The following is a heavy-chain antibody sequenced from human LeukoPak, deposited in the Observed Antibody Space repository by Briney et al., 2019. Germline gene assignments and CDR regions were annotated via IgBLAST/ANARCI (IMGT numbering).Heavy chain of an antibody. Sequence: PGGSLRLSCAASGFTFSNYWMSWVRQAPGKGLEWVANIKQDGSEKYYVDSVKGRFTISRDNAENLMFLQMNSLRAEDTAVYYCARDRLSSGSCDYWGQGTLVTVSS. J-gene: IGHJ4*02. CDR1: GFTFSNYW. CDR2: IKQDGSEK. CDR3: ARDRLSSGSCDY. V-gene: IGHV3-7*01. D-gene: IGHD3-22*01.